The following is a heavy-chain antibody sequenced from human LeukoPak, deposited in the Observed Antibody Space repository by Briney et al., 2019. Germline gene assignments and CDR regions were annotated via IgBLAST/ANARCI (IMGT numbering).Heavy chain of an antibody. Sequence: GGSLRLSCAASGFTFSHYAMSWVRQAPGKGLEWVAFIRYDGSNKYYADSVKGRFTISRDNSKNTLYLQMNSLRAEDTAVYYCAKDHNHYYHSHEDYGGQETLVTVPS. CDR2: IRYDGSNK. V-gene: IGHV3-30*02. J-gene: IGHJ4*02. CDR3: AKDHNHYYHSHEDY. D-gene: IGHD3-22*01. CDR1: GFTFSHYA.